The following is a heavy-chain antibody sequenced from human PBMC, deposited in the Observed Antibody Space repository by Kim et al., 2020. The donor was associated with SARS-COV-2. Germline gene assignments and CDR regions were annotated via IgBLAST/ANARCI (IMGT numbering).Heavy chain of an antibody. CDR2: ISSSGSTI. Sequence: GGSLRLSCAASGFTFSDYYMSWIRQAPGKGLEWVSYISSSGSTIYYADSVKGRFTISRDNAKNSLYLQMNSLRAEDTAVYYCAREKLRFLEWFGSANWFDPWGQGTLVTVSS. J-gene: IGHJ5*02. CDR3: AREKLRFLEWFGSANWFDP. D-gene: IGHD3-3*01. V-gene: IGHV3-11*01. CDR1: GFTFSDYY.